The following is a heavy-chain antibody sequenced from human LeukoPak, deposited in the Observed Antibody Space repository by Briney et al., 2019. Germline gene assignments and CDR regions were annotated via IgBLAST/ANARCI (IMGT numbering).Heavy chain of an antibody. CDR1: GFTFSSYG. J-gene: IGHJ4*02. CDR2: IWYDGSNK. V-gene: IGHV3-33*01. D-gene: IGHD3-10*01. CDR3: ARDYGSGSSYYFDY. Sequence: QPGGSLRLSCAASGFTFSSYGMHWVRQAPGKGLEWVAVIWYDGSNKYYADSVKGRFTISRDNSKNTLYLQMNSLRAEDTAVYYCARDYGSGSSYYFDYWGQGTLVTVSS.